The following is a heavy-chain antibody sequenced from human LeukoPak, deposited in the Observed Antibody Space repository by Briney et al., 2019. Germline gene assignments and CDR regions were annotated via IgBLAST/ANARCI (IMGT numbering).Heavy chain of an antibody. Sequence: ASVKVSCKASGYTFTNYYIHWVRQAPGQGLEWVGLINPNGGSTGYAQRFQGRVTVTTDTSTSTVYMELNSLGSEDTAVYYCARERSAWGEDFWGQGTLVTVSS. CDR1: GYTFTNYY. J-gene: IGHJ4*02. CDR3: ARERSAWGEDF. V-gene: IGHV1-46*01. CDR2: INPNGGST. D-gene: IGHD3-16*01.